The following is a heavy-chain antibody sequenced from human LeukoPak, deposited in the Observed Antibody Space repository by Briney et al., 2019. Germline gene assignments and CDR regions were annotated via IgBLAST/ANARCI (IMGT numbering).Heavy chain of an antibody. D-gene: IGHD1-1*01. CDR2: ISSSGDNT. CDR1: GFVFSTYA. Sequence: PGGSLRLSCAASGFVFSTYAMGWVRQAPGKGLEWVSAISSSGDNTYYADFVKGQFTISRDNSKNTLDLQMNSLRAEDTAMYHCAKVKALDAVASYFDYWGQGTLVTVSS. J-gene: IGHJ4*02. V-gene: IGHV3-23*01. CDR3: AKVKALDAVASYFDY.